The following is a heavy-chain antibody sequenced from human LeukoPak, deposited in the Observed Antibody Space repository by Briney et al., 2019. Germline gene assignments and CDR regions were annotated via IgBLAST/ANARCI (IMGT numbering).Heavy chain of an antibody. V-gene: IGHV4-38-2*02. J-gene: IGHJ5*02. CDR3: ARHSVTMVRGVIIRYNWFDP. Sequence: SETLSLTCTVSGYSISSGYYWGWIRQPPGKGLEWIGSIYYSGSTYYNPSLKSRVTISVDTSKNQFSLKLSSVTAADTAVYYCARHSVTMVRGVIIRYNWFDPWGQGTLVTVSS. D-gene: IGHD3-10*01. CDR2: IYYSGST. CDR1: GYSISSGYY.